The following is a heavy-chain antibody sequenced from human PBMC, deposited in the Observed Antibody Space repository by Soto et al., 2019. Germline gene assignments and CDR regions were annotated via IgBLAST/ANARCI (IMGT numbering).Heavy chain of an antibody. CDR2: SSNRDRST. Sequence: QVQLVESGGGLVKPGGSLRLSCAASGFIFSDYYMTWIRQAPGKGLEWLSCSSNRDRSTYYADSVKDRFVVSKDNAENLVYLQMNSLTAKDTAVYFCARAWKIEKFGVISMSKGLDVWGQGTTVTVSS. V-gene: IGHV3-11*01. CDR3: ARAWKIEKFGVISMSKGLDV. J-gene: IGHJ6*02. CDR1: GFIFSDYY. D-gene: IGHD3-3*01.